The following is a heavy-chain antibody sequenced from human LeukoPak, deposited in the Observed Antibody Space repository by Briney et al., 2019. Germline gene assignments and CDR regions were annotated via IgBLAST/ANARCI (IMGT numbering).Heavy chain of an antibody. CDR1: GFIFSSHA. J-gene: IGHJ4*02. D-gene: IGHD3-10*01. Sequence: GGSLRLSCAASGFIFSSHAMNWVRQAPGKGLEWVSSITGSGPYMLYADSVKHRFTISRDNTKNLLYLEMNSLRAEDTAMYFCVRDVGAVRGEVYFDYWGQGTLVTVSS. V-gene: IGHV3-21*06. CDR2: ITGSGPYM. CDR3: VRDVGAVRGEVYFDY.